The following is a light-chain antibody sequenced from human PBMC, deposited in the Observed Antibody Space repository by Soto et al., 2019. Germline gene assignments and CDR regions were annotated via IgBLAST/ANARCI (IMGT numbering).Light chain of an antibody. CDR2: KAS. Sequence: DIHMTQSPSTLCASVGDRVTITCRASQSISSWLAWYQQKPGKAPKLLIYKASSLESGVPSRFSGSGSGTEFTLTISSLQPDDFATYYCQQYNSYPWTFGQGTTGDIK. CDR1: QSISSW. J-gene: IGKJ1*01. V-gene: IGKV1-5*03. CDR3: QQYNSYPWT.